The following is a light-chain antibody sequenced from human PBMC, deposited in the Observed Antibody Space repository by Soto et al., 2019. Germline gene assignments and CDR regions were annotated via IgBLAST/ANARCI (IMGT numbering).Light chain of an antibody. CDR3: SSYTTISTYV. CDR2: DVR. Sequence: SALTQPASVSGSPGQSITISCTGTSSDVGGYNYVSWYQQHPGKAPKLMIYDVRNRPSGVSNRFSGSKPVNTASLTISGLQAEDEADYYCSSYTTISTYVFGTGTKVTVL. CDR1: SSDVGGYNY. J-gene: IGLJ1*01. V-gene: IGLV2-14*01.